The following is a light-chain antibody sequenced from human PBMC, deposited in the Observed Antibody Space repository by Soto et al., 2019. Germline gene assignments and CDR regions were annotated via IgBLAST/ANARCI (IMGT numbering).Light chain of an antibody. V-gene: IGKV3-20*01. CDR1: ERLSSVY. CDR3: QQCGGSPRIT. J-gene: IGKJ5*01. CDR2: GAS. Sequence: EIVLTQSPGTLSLSPGERATLSCRAIERLSSVYLAWYQQRPGQPPRLLIYGASNRATGIPDRFSGSGSGTDFTLIINRLEPEDVAIYYCQQCGGSPRITFGQGTRLEIK.